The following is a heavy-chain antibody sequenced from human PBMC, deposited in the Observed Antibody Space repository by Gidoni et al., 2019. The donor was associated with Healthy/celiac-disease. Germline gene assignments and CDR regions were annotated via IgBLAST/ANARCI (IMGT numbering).Heavy chain of an antibody. Sequence: EVQLVESGGGLVQPGRSLRLSCAASGFTFDDYAMHWVRQAPGKGLDWVSGISWNIGSIGYADSVKGRFTISRDNAKNSLYLQMNSLRAEDTALYYCAKGGILGYCSSTSGSCAFDIWGQGTMVTVSS. CDR2: ISWNIGSI. D-gene: IGHD2-2*01. V-gene: IGHV3-9*01. CDR3: AKGGILGYCSSTSGSCAFDI. CDR1: GFTFDDYA. J-gene: IGHJ3*02.